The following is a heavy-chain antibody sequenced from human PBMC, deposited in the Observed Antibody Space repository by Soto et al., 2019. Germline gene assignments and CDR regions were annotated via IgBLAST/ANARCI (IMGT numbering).Heavy chain of an antibody. CDR1: GFTFSDYY. CDR3: ACSPYSGYHHSLFAI. Sequence: PGGSLRLSCAASGFTFSDYYMSWIRQAPGKGLEWVSYISSSGSTIYYADSVKGRFTISRDNAKNSLYLQMNSLRAEDTAVYYYACSPYSGYHHSLFAIWAQRTMVTVSS. D-gene: IGHD5-12*01. J-gene: IGHJ3*02. V-gene: IGHV3-11*01. CDR2: ISSSGSTI.